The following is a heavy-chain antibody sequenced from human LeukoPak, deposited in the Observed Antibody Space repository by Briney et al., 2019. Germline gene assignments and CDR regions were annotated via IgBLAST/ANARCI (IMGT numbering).Heavy chain of an antibody. D-gene: IGHD3-10*01. CDR2: INHSGST. Sequence: NPSETLSLTCAVYGGSFSGYYWSWIRQPPGKGLEWIGEINHSGSTNYNPSLKSRVTISVDTSKNQFSLKLNSVTAADTAVYYCARNRYYYGSGNYGVPNWFDPWGQGTLVTVSS. CDR1: GGSFSGYY. J-gene: IGHJ5*02. V-gene: IGHV4-34*01. CDR3: ARNRYYYGSGNYGVPNWFDP.